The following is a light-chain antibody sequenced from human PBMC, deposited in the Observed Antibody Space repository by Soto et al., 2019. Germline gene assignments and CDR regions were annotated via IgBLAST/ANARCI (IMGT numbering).Light chain of an antibody. CDR3: DNYNSVPPA. CDR1: QGIRNY. V-gene: IGKV1-27*01. Sequence: DIQMTQSPSSLSASEGDRVTITCRASQGIRNYLAWYQQKPGKVPKLLIYAASTLHSGVPSRFSGSGSGTDFTLTISSLQPEDVATYYCDNYNSVPPAFGPGTKVDIK. J-gene: IGKJ3*01. CDR2: AAS.